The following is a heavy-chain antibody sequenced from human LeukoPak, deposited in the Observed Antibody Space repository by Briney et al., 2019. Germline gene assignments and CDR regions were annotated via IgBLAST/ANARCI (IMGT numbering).Heavy chain of an antibody. J-gene: IGHJ4*02. Sequence: GGSLRLSCAASGFTFSSYWMHWVRQAPGKGLVWVSRINSDGSSTSYADSVKGRFTISRDNAKNSLYLQMNSLRAEDTAVYYCARDDDYDSSGYYYPYYFDYWGQGTLVTVSS. CDR1: GFTFSSYW. CDR3: ARDDDYDSSGYYYPYYFDY. D-gene: IGHD3-22*01. V-gene: IGHV3-74*01. CDR2: INSDGSST.